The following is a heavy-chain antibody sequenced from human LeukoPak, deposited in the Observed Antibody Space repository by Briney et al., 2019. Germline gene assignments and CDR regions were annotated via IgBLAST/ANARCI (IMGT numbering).Heavy chain of an antibody. CDR1: GGSISSYY. D-gene: IGHD6-19*01. J-gene: IGHJ6*03. CDR2: IYYSGST. Sequence: PSETLSLTCTVSGGSISSYYWSWIRQPPGKGLEWIGYIYYSGSTNYNPSVKSRVTISVDTSKNQFSLKLSSVTAADTAVYYCARAAVAPPGDMDVWGKGTTVTISS. V-gene: IGHV4-59*01. CDR3: ARAAVAPPGDMDV.